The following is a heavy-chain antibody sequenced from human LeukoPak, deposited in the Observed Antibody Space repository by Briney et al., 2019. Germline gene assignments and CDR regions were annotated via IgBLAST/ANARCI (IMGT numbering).Heavy chain of an antibody. CDR3: AREDYGDSRFDP. V-gene: IGHV4-61*02. Sequence: SETLSLTCTVSGGSISSGSYYWSWLRQPAGKGLEWIGRIYTSGSTNYNPSLKSRVTISVDTSKNQFSLKLSSVTAADTAVYYCAREDYGDSRFDPWGQGILVTVSS. J-gene: IGHJ5*02. D-gene: IGHD4-17*01. CDR1: GGSISSGSYY. CDR2: IYTSGST.